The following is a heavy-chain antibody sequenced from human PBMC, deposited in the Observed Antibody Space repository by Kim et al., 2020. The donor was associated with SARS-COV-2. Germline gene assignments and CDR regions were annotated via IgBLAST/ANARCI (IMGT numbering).Heavy chain of an antibody. CDR3: ARAQLTGAGGAFDI. D-gene: IGHD7-27*01. J-gene: IGHJ3*02. V-gene: IGHV3-72*01. Sequence: GGSLRLSCAASGFTFSDHYMDWVRQAPGKGLEWVGRTRNKANSYTTEYAASVKGRFTISRDDSKNSLYLQMNSLKTEDTAVYYCARAQLTGAGGAFDIWGQGTMVTVSS. CDR2: TRNKANSYTT. CDR1: GFTFSDHY.